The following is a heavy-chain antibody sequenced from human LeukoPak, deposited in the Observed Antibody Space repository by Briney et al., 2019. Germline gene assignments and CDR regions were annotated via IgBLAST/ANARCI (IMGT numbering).Heavy chain of an antibody. CDR2: LYSGGTT. CDR3: GRGCCDGIDY. J-gene: IGHJ4*02. Sequence: PGGSLILSCAAYGFTVRTNYMNWVRQATGKGLEWVSVLYSGGTTYYADSVKGRFTISRDSSKNTLYLQMNSLGAEDTAGYYCGRGCCDGIDYWGQGTLVTVSS. V-gene: IGHV3-53*01. D-gene: IGHD2-21*02. CDR1: GFTVRTNY.